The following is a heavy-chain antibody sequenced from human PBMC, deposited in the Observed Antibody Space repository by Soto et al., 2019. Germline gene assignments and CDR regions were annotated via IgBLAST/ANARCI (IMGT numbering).Heavy chain of an antibody. Sequence: GGSLRLSCAASGFTFSSYWMSWVRQAPGKGLEWVANIKQDGSGKYYVDSVKGRFTISRDNAKNSLYLQMNSLRAEDTAVYYCARTISSGWYSYFDYWGQGTLVTVSS. CDR3: ARTISSGWYSYFDY. D-gene: IGHD6-19*01. CDR2: IKQDGSGK. V-gene: IGHV3-7*01. CDR1: GFTFSSYW. J-gene: IGHJ4*02.